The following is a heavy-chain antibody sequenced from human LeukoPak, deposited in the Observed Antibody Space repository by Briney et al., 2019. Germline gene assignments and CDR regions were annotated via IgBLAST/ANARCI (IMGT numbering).Heavy chain of an antibody. CDR3: ATSAFDY. CDR1: GYTFTSYY. CDR2: FNPSGNST. J-gene: IGHJ4*02. V-gene: IGHV1-46*01. D-gene: IGHD2-15*01. Sequence: ASVKVSCKASGYTFTSYYMHWVRQAPGQGLEWVGTFNPSGNSTSYAQKFQGRVTLTRDTSTSTVYMELSSLRSEDTAVYYCATSAFDYWGQGTLVTVSS.